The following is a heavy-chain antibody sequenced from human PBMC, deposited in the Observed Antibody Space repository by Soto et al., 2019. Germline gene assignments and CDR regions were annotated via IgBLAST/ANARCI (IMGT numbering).Heavy chain of an antibody. CDR3: ARGPSTVDAFDI. V-gene: IGHV4-38-2*02. CDR1: GGSISSGYH. D-gene: IGHD4-17*01. Sequence: SETLSLTCTVSGGSISSGYHWAWIRQPPGMRLEWVASIFHTGTTYYNPSLTSRVTISVDTSKNQFSLKLSSVTAADTAVYYCARGPSTVDAFDIWGQGTMVTVSS. CDR2: IFHTGTT. J-gene: IGHJ3*02.